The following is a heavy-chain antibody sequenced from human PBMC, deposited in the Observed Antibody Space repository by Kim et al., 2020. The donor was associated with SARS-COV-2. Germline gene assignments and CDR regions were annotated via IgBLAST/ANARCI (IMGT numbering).Heavy chain of an antibody. CDR2: IDFYGNT. Sequence: SETLSLTCTVSDDSIHNSNYYWAWIRQTPGTGLEWIATIDFYGNTYSGPSLRSRVTMSLDTSENQFSLILTSVTAADMALYYCAVFYASGTFFPGENWF. V-gene: IGHV4-39*01. CDR1: DDSIHNSNYY. D-gene: IGHD3-10*01. J-gene: IGHJ5*01. CDR3: AVFYASGTFFPGENWF.